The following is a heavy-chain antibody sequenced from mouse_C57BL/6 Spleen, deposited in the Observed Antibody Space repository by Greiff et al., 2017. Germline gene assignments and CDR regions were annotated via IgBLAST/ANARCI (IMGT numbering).Heavy chain of an antibody. CDR2: IHPNSGST. D-gene: IGHD2-3*01. J-gene: IGHJ3*01. CDR3: AKGYDGYSFAY. CDR1: GYTFTSYW. V-gene: IGHV1-64*01. Sequence: QVQLQQPGAELVKPGASVKLSCKASGYTFTSYWMHWVKQRPGQGLEWIGMIHPNSGSTNYNEKFKSKATLTVEKSSSTAYMQLSSLTSEDSAVYYCAKGYDGYSFAYWGQGTLVTVSA.